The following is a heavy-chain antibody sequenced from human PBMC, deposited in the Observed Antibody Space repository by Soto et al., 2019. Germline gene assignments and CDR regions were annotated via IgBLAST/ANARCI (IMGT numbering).Heavy chain of an antibody. D-gene: IGHD3-10*01. CDR1: GFTFSSYD. CDR3: AGIGGSGSSPLYNWFDP. CDR2: IGTAGDT. Sequence: GGSLRLSCAASGFTFSSYDMHWVRQATGKGLEWVSAIGTAGDTYYPGSVKGRFTISRENAKNSLYLQMNSLRAEDTAVYYCAGIGGSGSSPLYNWFDPWGQGTLVTVSS. V-gene: IGHV3-13*01. J-gene: IGHJ5*02.